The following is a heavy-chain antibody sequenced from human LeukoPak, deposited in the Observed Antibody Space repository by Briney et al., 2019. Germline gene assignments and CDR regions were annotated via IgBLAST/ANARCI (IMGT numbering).Heavy chain of an antibody. J-gene: IGHJ6*03. CDR2: INPNSGGT. CDR1: GYTFTGYY. V-gene: IGHV1-2*02. Sequence: ASVKVSCKASGYTFTGYYMHWVRQAPGQGLEWMGWINPNSGGTNYAQKFQGGVTMTRDTSISTAYMELSRLRSDDTAVYYCARATNMVRGPPPAQRGGIYYYYMDVWGKGTTVTVPS. D-gene: IGHD3-10*01. CDR3: ARATNMVRGPPPAQRGGIYYYYMDV.